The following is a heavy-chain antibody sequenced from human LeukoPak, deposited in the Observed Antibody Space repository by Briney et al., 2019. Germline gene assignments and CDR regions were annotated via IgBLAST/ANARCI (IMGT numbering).Heavy chain of an antibody. CDR1: GFTFSSYA. V-gene: IGHV3-23*01. CDR2: ISSGGGST. J-gene: IGHJ4*02. D-gene: IGHD2-15*01. Sequence: GGSLRLSCAASGFTFSSYAMSWVRQAPGKGLEWVSAISSGGGSTYYADSVKGRFTISRDNSMNTLYLQMGSLRAEDTALYYCAKTSGGNYWGQGTLVTVSS. CDR3: AKTSGGNY.